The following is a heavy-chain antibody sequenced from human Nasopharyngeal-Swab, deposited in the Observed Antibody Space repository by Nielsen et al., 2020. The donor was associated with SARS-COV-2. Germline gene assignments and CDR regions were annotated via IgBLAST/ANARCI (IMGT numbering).Heavy chain of an antibody. D-gene: IGHD5-18*01. CDR3: ARVKDTAMVKFLDY. J-gene: IGHJ4*02. Sequence: GGSLGLSCKGSGYSLTSYWISWVRQMPGKGLEWMGRIDPSDSYTNYSPSFQGHVTISADKSISTAYLQWSSLKASDTAMYYCARVKDTAMVKFLDYWGQGTLVTVSS. CDR2: IDPSDSYT. V-gene: IGHV5-10-1*01. CDR1: GYSLTSYW.